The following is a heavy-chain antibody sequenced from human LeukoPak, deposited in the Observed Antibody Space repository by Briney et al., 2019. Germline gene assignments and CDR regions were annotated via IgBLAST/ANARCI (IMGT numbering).Heavy chain of an antibody. V-gene: IGHV3-30-3*01. CDR1: GFDFSSNW. CDR3: AREEQLSFDY. Sequence: GGSLRLSCAASGFDFSSNWMHWVRQAPGKGLEWVAVISYDGSDKSYADSVKGRFTISRDNSKNTLYLQMNSLRAEDTALYYCAREEQLSFDYWGQGTLVTVSS. J-gene: IGHJ4*02. D-gene: IGHD1/OR15-1a*01. CDR2: ISYDGSDK.